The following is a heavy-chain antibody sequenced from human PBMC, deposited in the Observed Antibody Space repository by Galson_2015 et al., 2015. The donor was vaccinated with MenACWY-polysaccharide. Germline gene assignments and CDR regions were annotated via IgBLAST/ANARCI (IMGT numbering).Heavy chain of an antibody. V-gene: IGHV3-11*01. D-gene: IGHD3-10*01. CDR1: GVTFSDFH. CDR3: ARAPWDYYGSGVLYYYYYGMDV. J-gene: IGHJ6*02. CDR2: ISSDDITI. Sequence: SLRLSCAASGVTFSDFHMTWIRQAPGKGLEWVSYISSDDITIYYADSVKGRFTVSRDNTKNSLYLQMNSLRAEDTAVYYCARAPWDYYGSGVLYYYYYGMDVWGQGTTVTVSS.